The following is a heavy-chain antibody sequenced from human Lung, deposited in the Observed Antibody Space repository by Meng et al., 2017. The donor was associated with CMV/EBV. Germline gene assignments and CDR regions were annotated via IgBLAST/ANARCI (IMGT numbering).Heavy chain of an antibody. CDR1: GYTFTKYW. V-gene: IGHV5-51*01. Sequence: GGSXRLXCKGSGYTFTKYWIGWVRQMPGKGLEWMGIVYPGDSDMRYSPSFQGQVTISADKSINTAYLQWSSLKASDSAMYYCARRGEDSSLPDYYFYGMDVWGQGTXVTCSS. J-gene: IGHJ6*02. D-gene: IGHD6-6*01. CDR3: ARRGEDSSLPDYYFYGMDV. CDR2: VYPGDSDM.